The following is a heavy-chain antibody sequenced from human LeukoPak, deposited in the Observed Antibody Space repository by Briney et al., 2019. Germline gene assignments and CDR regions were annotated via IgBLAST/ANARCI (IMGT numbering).Heavy chain of an antibody. CDR1: GFTFSGYS. CDR3: ARILDYTHDY. V-gene: IGHV3-48*01. J-gene: IGHJ4*02. Sequence: GGSLRLSCAASGFTFSGYSMNWVRQAPGKGLEWVSYSFRSGDSRHYADSVKGRFTISRDNVKNSLFLQMNSLRAEDTAFYYCARILDYTHDYWGQGTLVTVSS. CDR2: SFRSGDSR. D-gene: IGHD3-16*01.